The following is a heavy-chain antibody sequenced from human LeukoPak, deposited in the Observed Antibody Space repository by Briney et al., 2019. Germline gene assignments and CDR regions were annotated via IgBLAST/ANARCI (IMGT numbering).Heavy chain of an antibody. V-gene: IGHV3-23*01. CDR2: INGSGGST. Sequence: GGSLRLSCAASGFTFSSYAMSWVRQAPGKGLEWVSDINGSGGSTYYADSVKGRFTISRDNSKNTLYLQMNSLRAEDTAIYYCAKSLLRPGYWGQGTLVTVSS. D-gene: IGHD3-3*01. CDR1: GFTFSSYA. CDR3: AKSLLRPGY. J-gene: IGHJ4*02.